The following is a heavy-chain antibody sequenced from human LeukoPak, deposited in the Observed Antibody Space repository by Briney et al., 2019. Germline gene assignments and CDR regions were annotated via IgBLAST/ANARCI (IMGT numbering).Heavy chain of an antibody. CDR3: TRDIRCHYFDY. Sequence: GRSLRLSCTASRFTFSHYGMHWVRQAPGKGLEWLAVIFYDGSKQFYADSVKGRFTISRDNSKNTLYLEMNSLRAEDTAVYYCTRDIRCHYFDYWGQGTLVTVSS. D-gene: IGHD4-17*01. CDR2: IFYDGSKQ. V-gene: IGHV3-33*01. CDR1: RFTFSHYG. J-gene: IGHJ4*02.